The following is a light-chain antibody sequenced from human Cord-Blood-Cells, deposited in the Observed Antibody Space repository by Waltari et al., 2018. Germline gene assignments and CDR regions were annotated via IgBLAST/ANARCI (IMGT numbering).Light chain of an antibody. J-gene: IGKJ2*01. CDR2: WAS. CDR1: QSVLFSTNIKNY. CDR3: QQYYSTPYT. Sequence: DIVMTQSLDSLAVSLGERDTINSKATQSVLFSTNIKNYLTWYQQKPGQPPKLLIYWASNRESGVPDRFSGSGSGTDFTLTISSLQAEDVAVYYCQQYYSTPYTFGQGTKLEIK. V-gene: IGKV4-1*01.